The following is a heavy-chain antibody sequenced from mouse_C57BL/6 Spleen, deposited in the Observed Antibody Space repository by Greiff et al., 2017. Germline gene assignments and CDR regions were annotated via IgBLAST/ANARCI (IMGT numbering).Heavy chain of an antibody. CDR2: INPNNGGT. J-gene: IGHJ2*01. CDR1: GYTFTDYN. V-gene: IGHV1-22*01. Sequence: VQLQQSGPELVKPGASVKMSCKASGYTFTDYNMHWVKQSHGKSLEWIGYINPNNGGTSYNQKFKGKATLTVNKSSSTAYMELRSLTSEDSAVYYCAKYYYGTGFDYWGQGTTRTVSS. CDR3: AKYYYGTGFDY. D-gene: IGHD1-1*01.